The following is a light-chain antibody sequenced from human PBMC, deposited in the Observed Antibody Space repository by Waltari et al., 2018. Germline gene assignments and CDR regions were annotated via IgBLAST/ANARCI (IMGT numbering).Light chain of an antibody. Sequence: EIVLTQSPATLSMSPGERATLSCRASQPIASHLAWYQQKPGQAPRLLIYTSSFRATGIPPRFSGRGSVTEFTLTITNLQSEDFAVYYCQQYNNWPYTFGQGTKWRSN. V-gene: IGKV3-15*01. CDR3: QQYNNWPYT. J-gene: IGKJ2*01. CDR1: QPIASH. CDR2: TSS.